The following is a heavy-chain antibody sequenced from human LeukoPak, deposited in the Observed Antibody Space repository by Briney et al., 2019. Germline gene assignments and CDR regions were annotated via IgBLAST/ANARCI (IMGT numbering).Heavy chain of an antibody. CDR1: GGSISSYY. Sequence: PSETLSLTCTVSGGSISSYYWSWIRQPAGKGLEWIGRIYTSGSTNYNPSLKSRVTMSVDTSKNQFSLKLSSVTAADTAVYYCARTEGQQLVYDAFDIWGQGTMVTVSS. CDR3: ARTEGQQLVYDAFDI. J-gene: IGHJ3*02. CDR2: IYTSGST. D-gene: IGHD6-13*01. V-gene: IGHV4-4*07.